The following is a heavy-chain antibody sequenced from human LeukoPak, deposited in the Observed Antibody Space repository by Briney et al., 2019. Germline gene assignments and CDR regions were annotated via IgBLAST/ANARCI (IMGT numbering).Heavy chain of an antibody. CDR2: ISHSGNT. CDR3: AREGYYYDSSGPIDY. D-gene: IGHD3-22*01. CDR1: GGSISSGGYS. V-gene: IGHV4-31*11. J-gene: IGHJ4*02. Sequence: ASETLSLTCAVSGGSISSGGYSWSWIRQRPGKGLEWMGYISHSGNTYYNPSLKSRLNISADTSRSQFSLKLRSVTAADTALYFCAREGYYYDSSGPIDYWGQGTRVTVSS.